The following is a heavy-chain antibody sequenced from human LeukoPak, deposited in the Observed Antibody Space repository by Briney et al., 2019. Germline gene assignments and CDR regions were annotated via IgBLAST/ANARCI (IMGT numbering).Heavy chain of an antibody. V-gene: IGHV1-18*01. Sequence: ASVKVSCKASGYTFTSYGISWVRQAPGQGLEWMGWISAYNGNTNYAQKLQGRVTMTTDTSTSTAYMELRSLRSDDTAVYYCARRSLYYYGSGSYSDYWGQGTLVTVSS. CDR3: ARRSLYYYGSGSYSDY. J-gene: IGHJ4*02. CDR1: GYTFTSYG. D-gene: IGHD3-10*01. CDR2: ISAYNGNT.